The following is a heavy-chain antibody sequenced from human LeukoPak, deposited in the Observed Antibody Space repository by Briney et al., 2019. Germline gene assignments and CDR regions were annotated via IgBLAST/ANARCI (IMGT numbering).Heavy chain of an antibody. J-gene: IGHJ4*02. CDR2: ISYSGNT. CDR1: GGSISSYY. D-gene: IGHD7-27*01. Sequence: PSETLSLTCTVSGGSISSYYWSWIRQPPGKGLEWIGYISYSGNTNYNPSLKSRVTISADTSKNQFSLKMSSVTAADTAVYFCARLRNWAWDFDSWGQGTLVTVCS. CDR3: ARLRNWAWDFDS. V-gene: IGHV4-59*01.